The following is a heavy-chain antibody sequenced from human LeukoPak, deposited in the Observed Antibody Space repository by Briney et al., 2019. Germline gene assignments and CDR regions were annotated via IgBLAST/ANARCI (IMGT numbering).Heavy chain of an antibody. Sequence: SETLSLTSAVYGWSFNDYYWNWVRQPPGKGLEWIGEINARGDTNYNPSLKSRVTISVDSSKNQFSLTLTSMIAADTAIYYCARGQVPAARGYNWFDPWGQGTLVTVSS. J-gene: IGHJ5*02. D-gene: IGHD2-2*01. CDR1: GWSFNDYY. CDR3: ARGQVPAARGYNWFDP. V-gene: IGHV4-34*01. CDR2: INARGDT.